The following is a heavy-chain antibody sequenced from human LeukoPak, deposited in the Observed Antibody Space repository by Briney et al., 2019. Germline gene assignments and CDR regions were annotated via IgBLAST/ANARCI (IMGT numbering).Heavy chain of an antibody. Sequence: GRSLRLSCAASGFTFSSYGMHWVRQAPGKGLEWVAVISYDGSNKYYADSVKGRFTISRDNSKNTLYLQMNSLRAEDTAVYYCAKDSSGWFLCISGMDVWGKGTTVTVSS. V-gene: IGHV3-30*18. D-gene: IGHD6-19*01. J-gene: IGHJ6*04. CDR3: AKDSSGWFLCISGMDV. CDR1: GFTFSSYG. CDR2: ISYDGSNK.